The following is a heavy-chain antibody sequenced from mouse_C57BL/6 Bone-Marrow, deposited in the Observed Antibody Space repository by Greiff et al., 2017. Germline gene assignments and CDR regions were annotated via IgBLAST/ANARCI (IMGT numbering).Heavy chain of an antibody. CDR3: ARGGIAMDY. CDR1: GYTFTDYY. J-gene: IGHJ4*01. Sequence: VQLQQSGPGLVKPGASVKMSCKASGYTFTDYYMHWVKQSHGKSLEWIGYIYPNNGGNGYNQKFKGQATLTVDKSSSTAYMELSSLTSEDSAVYYGARGGIAMDYWGQGTSVTVSS. V-gene: IGHV1-34*01. CDR2: IYPNNGGN.